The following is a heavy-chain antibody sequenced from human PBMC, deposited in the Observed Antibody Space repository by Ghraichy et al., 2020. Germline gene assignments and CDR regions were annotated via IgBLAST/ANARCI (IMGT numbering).Heavy chain of an antibody. CDR3: ARRSPTKGDSFDI. Sequence: SETLSLTCAVSGVSVSGVSVTHDSWSWVRQPPGKGLEWIGFISYTGNTRRNPSLKSRVTISVETSKNQFSLNLTSVTAADTAMYYCARRSPTKGDSFDIWGQGTVVTVSS. CDR1: GVSVSGVSVTHDS. CDR2: ISYTGNT. J-gene: IGHJ3*02. V-gene: IGHV4-61*01. D-gene: IGHD2-8*01.